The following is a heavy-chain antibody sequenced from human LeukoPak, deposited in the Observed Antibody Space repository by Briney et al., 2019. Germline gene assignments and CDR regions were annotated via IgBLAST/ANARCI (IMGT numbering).Heavy chain of an antibody. CDR1: GFTFSSYA. J-gene: IGHJ4*02. Sequence: GGSLRLSCAASGFTFSSYAMSWVRQAPGKGLEWVSAISGSGGSTYYADSVKGRFTISRDNSKNTLYLQMNSLRAEDTAVHYCAKRLGYCSGGSCEADVDYWGQGTLVTVSS. V-gene: IGHV3-23*01. CDR3: AKRLGYCSGGSCEADVDY. D-gene: IGHD2-15*01. CDR2: ISGSGGST.